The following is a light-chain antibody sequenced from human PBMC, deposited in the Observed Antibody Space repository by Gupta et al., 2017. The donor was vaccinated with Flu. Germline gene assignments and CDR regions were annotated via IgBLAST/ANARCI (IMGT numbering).Light chain of an antibody. CDR3: QQYDHLPPYT. V-gene: IGKV1-33*01. J-gene: IGKJ2*01. CDR1: QDISKY. CDR2: DVS. Sequence: DIQMTQSPSSLSASIGDRVTITCQASQDISKYLNWYQQKPGKAPNLLIYDVSNLETGVPSRFSGSGYGTDFTFTISSRQPEDIATYYCQQYDHLPPYTFGQGTKLEIK.